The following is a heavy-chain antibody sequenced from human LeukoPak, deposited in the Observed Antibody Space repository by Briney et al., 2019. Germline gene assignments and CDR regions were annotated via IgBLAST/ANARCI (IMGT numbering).Heavy chain of an antibody. CDR2: ISGSGGST. CDR3: AKDALSAKWVTLQKSYGMDV. J-gene: IGHJ6*02. CDR1: GFTFSSYA. D-gene: IGHD4-11*01. Sequence: GGSLRLSCAASGFTFSSYAMSWVRQAPGKGLEWVSAISGSGGSTYYEDSVKGRFTISRDNSKNTLYLQMNSLRAEDTAVYYCAKDALSAKWVTLQKSYGMDVWGQGTTVTVSS. V-gene: IGHV3-23*01.